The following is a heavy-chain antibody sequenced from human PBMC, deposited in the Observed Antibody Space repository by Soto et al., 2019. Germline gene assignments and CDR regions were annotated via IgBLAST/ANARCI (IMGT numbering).Heavy chain of an antibody. CDR3: ARGVKSRALGDYLAEYFQH. CDR1: GFTFSSYS. D-gene: IGHD4-17*01. J-gene: IGHJ1*01. CDR2: ISSSSSTI. Sequence: GGSLRLSCAASGFTFSSYSMNWVRQAPGKGLEWVSYISSSSSTIYYADSVKGRFTISRDNAKNSLYLQMNSLRDEDTAVYYCARGVKSRALGDYLAEYFQHWGQGTLVTVSS. V-gene: IGHV3-48*02.